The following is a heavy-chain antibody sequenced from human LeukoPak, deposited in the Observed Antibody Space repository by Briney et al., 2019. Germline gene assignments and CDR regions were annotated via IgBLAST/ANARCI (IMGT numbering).Heavy chain of an antibody. CDR1: GGTFSSYA. V-gene: IGHV1-18*01. J-gene: IGHJ4*02. Sequence: GASVKVSCKASGGTFSSYAISWVRQAPGQGLEWVGWISAYNGNTNYAKNFQGRVTMTTDTSTSTVYLHLTGLRSDDTAVYFCARADNRIVAVTADTFDYWGQGTLVTVSS. CDR3: ARADNRIVAVTADTFDY. CDR2: ISAYNGNT. D-gene: IGHD2-21*02.